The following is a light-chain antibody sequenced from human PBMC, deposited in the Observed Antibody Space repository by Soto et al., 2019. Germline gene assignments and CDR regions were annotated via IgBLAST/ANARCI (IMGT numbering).Light chain of an antibody. V-gene: IGLV2-14*03. J-gene: IGLJ1*01. Sequence: QSALTQPASVSGSPGQSITISCTGTSSDVGAYKYVSWFQQHPGKAPKLMIFDVSSRPSGVSDRFSGSKSGNTASLTISGLQAEDEADYYCHSYTSRNTYVFVTGTKVTVL. CDR2: DVS. CDR1: SSDVGAYKY. CDR3: HSYTSRNTYV.